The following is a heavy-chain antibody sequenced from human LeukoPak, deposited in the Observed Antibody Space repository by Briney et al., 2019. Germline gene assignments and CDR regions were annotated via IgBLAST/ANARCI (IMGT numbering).Heavy chain of an antibody. J-gene: IGHJ4*02. D-gene: IGHD1-1*01. CDR2: INHSGST. CDR1: GGSFSGYY. CDR3: ARRGVWTPFDY. V-gene: IGHV4-34*01. Sequence: SETLSLTCVVYGGSFSGYYWSWIRQPPGKGLEWIGEINHSGSTNYNPSLKSRVTISVDTSKNQFSLKLSSVTAADTAVYYCARRGVWTPFDYWGQGTLVTVSS.